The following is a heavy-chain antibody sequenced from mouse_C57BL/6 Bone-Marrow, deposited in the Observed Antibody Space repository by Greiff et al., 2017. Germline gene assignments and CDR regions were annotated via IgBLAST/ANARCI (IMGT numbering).Heavy chain of an antibody. CDR2: IDPSDSYT. V-gene: IGHV1-69*01. Sequence: QVQLQQPGAELVMPGASVKLSCKASGYTFTSYWMHWVKQRPGQGLEWIGEIDPSDSYTNYNEKFKSKATLTVDKSSSTAYMQLSSLTSEDSAVYYCVPWDLFAYWGQGTLVTVSA. CDR1: GYTFTSYW. J-gene: IGHJ3*01. D-gene: IGHD4-1*01. CDR3: VPWDLFAY.